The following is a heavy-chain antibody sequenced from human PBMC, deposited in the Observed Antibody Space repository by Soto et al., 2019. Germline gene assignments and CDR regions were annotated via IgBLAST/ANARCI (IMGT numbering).Heavy chain of an antibody. CDR2: INHSGST. J-gene: IGHJ5*02. D-gene: IGHD3-10*01. Sequence: RWISKKKRKGLEWIGDINHSGSTTYNPPLKSPVTISVDTSKTQFSLKLSSVTAADTAVYYCARVTMGTLSAPLGQGTLVTVSS. CDR3: ARVTMGTLSAP. V-gene: IGHV4-34*13.